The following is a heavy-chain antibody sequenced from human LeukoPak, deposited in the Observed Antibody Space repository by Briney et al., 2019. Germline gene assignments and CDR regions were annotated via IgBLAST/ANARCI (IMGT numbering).Heavy chain of an antibody. CDR3: ARNSGSYLYNWSDP. D-gene: IGHD1-26*01. V-gene: IGHV4-34*01. J-gene: IGHJ5*02. CDR2: INHSGST. CDR1: GGSFSGYY. Sequence: PSETLSLTCAVYGGSFSGYYWSWIRQPPGRGLEWIGEINHSGSTNYNPSLKSRVTISVDTSKNQFSLKLSSVTAADTAVYYCARNSGSYLYNWSDPWGQGTLVTVSS.